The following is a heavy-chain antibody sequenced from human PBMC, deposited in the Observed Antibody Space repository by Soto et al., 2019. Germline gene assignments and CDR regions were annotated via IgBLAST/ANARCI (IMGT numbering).Heavy chain of an antibody. V-gene: IGHV3-66*01. J-gene: IGHJ2*01. Sequence: EVQLVESGGGLVQPGGSLRLSCAASGFTVSSSYMGWVRQAPGKGLEWVSSIYSGGNTYYADSVRDRFTISTDYSKDSLSLQLTSLRFDGTAMYDCARRVGFYWYFDHWGRGTLVTVSS. CDR3: ARRVGFYWYFDH. CDR1: GFTVSSSY. D-gene: IGHD1-26*01. CDR2: IYSGGNT.